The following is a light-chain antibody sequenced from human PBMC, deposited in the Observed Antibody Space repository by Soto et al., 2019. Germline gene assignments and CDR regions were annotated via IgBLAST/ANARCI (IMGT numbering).Light chain of an antibody. CDR3: QQSYSSPDT. V-gene: IGKV1-39*01. CDR1: QSINTY. Sequence: DIQMTQSPSSLSASVGDRVTISCRASQSINTYLNWYQQKPGKAPKLLIYAASSLHGGVPSRFSGSGVGTNFTLTVSSVQPEDFATYYCQQSYSSPDTFGQGTTLEIK. CDR2: AAS. J-gene: IGKJ2*01.